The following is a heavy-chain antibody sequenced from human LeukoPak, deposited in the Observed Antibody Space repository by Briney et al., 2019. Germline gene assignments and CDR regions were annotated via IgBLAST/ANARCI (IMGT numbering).Heavy chain of an antibody. CDR2: INHSGST. V-gene: IGHV4-34*01. Sequence: SETLSLTCAVYGGSFSGYYWSWIRQPPGKGLEWIGEINHSGSTNYNPSLKSRVTISVDTSKNQFSLKLSSVTAADTAVYYCASSGTTVGVWFDPWGQGTLVTVPS. J-gene: IGHJ5*02. D-gene: IGHD1-1*01. CDR3: ASSGTTVGVWFDP. CDR1: GGSFSGYY.